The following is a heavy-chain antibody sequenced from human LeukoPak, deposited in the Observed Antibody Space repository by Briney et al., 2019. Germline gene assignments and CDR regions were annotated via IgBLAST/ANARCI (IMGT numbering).Heavy chain of an antibody. J-gene: IGHJ4*02. CDR3: ARDLSAAYDF. Sequence: GGSLRLSCAASGFPFRSYGMHWVRQAPGKGLEWVARLVYDERNDYANSVKGRFTISRDNSKNMLYLQMDNLRVDDTAVYYCARDLSAAYDFWGQGILVTVSS. V-gene: IGHV3-33*01. CDR2: LVYDERN. CDR1: GFPFRSYG. D-gene: IGHD2-21*01.